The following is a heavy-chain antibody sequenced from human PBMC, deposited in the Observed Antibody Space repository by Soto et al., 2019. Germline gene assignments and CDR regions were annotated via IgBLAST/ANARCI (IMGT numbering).Heavy chain of an antibody. CDR1: GFTFSSYS. CDR2: ISSSSSYI. V-gene: IGHV3-21*01. Sequence: GGSLRLSCAASGFTFSSYSMNWVRQAPGKGLEWVSSISSSSSYIYYADSVKGRFTISRDNAKNSLYLQMNSLRAEDTAVYYCARDTLIVVVTATHAFDIWGQGTMVTV. D-gene: IGHD2-21*02. J-gene: IGHJ3*02. CDR3: ARDTLIVVVTATHAFDI.